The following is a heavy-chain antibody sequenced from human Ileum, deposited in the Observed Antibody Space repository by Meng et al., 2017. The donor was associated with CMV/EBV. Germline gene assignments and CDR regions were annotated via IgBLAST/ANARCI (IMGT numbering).Heavy chain of an antibody. CDR1: GLAVSDNY. CDR3: ARRYYGRLDY. Sequence: CEGSGLAVSDNYMDWVRQAPGKGLEWVGRMRSKANRYSTEYAASLKGRFTISRDDSKNSLYLQMNSLEIEDTAVYYCARRYYGRLDYWGKGTLVTVSS. J-gene: IGHJ4*02. D-gene: IGHD3-3*01. CDR2: MRSKANRYST. V-gene: IGHV3-72*01.